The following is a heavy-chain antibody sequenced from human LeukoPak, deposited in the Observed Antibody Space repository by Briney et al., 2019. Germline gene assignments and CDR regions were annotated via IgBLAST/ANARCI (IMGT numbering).Heavy chain of an antibody. J-gene: IGHJ6*03. CDR1: GFTFSAYW. D-gene: IGHD2-15*01. CDR2: INEGSNLK. V-gene: IGHV3-7*03. Sequence: PGGSLRLSCAASGFTFSAYWMTWVRQAPGKGLEWVANINEGSNLKMYVDSVKGRFTISRDNAKNSLFLQMNSLRAEDTAMYYCARVLKYCSGGNCYSGGLGYMDVWGKGTTVTISS. CDR3: ARVLKYCSGGNCYSGGLGYMDV.